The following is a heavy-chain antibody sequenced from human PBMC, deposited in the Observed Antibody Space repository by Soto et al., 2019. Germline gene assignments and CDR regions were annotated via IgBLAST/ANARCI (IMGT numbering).Heavy chain of an antibody. CDR1: GFDFNKYA. CDR2: ITSNGDST. Sequence: GGSLRLSCAAFGFDFNKYAMTWVRQAPGKGLQWVSSITSNGDSTYYADSVKGRFTTSRDNSKNTLYLQMNSLRADDTAVFYCAKDSTSSTTSPFYFDSWGQGTLVTVSS. D-gene: IGHD2-2*01. CDR3: AKDSTSSTTSPFYFDS. J-gene: IGHJ4*02. V-gene: IGHV3-23*01.